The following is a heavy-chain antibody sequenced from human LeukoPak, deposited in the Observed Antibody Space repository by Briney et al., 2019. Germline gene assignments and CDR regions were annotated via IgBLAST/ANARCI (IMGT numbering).Heavy chain of an antibody. CDR2: IYYSGST. CDR1: GGSISSSSYY. CDR3: ARHGLLWFGESFDY. D-gene: IGHD3-10*01. J-gene: IGHJ4*02. Sequence: PSETLSLTCTVSGGSISSSSYYWGWIRRPPGKGLEWIGSIYYSGSTYYNPSLKSRVTISVDTSKNQFSLKLSSVTAADTAVYYCARHGLLWFGESFDYWGQGTLVTVSS. V-gene: IGHV4-39*01.